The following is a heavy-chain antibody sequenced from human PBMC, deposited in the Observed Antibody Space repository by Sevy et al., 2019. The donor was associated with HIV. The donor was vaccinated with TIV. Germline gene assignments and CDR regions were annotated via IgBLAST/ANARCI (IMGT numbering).Heavy chain of an antibody. J-gene: IGHJ4*02. Sequence: GGSLRLSCAASGFTFSSYAMHWVRQAPGKGLEWVAVISYDGSNKYYADSVKGRFTISRDNSKNTLYLQMNSLRAEDTAVYYCARGVYRGVTIFGVVTGFDYWGPGTLVTVSS. CDR1: GFTFSSYA. CDR3: ARGVYRGVTIFGVVTGFDY. D-gene: IGHD3-3*01. V-gene: IGHV3-30*04. CDR2: ISYDGSNK.